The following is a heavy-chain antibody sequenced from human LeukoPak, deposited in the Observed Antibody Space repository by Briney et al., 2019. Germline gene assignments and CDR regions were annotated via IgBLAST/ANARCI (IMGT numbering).Heavy chain of an antibody. CDR2: IYYSGST. D-gene: IGHD3-10*01. Sequence: PSETLSLTCTVSGGSISSSSYYWGWIRQPPGKGLEWIGSIYYSGSTYYNPSLKSRVTISVDTSKNQFSLKLSSVTAADTAVYYCARQRLLWFGELLYYFDYWGQGTLVTVSS. J-gene: IGHJ4*02. V-gene: IGHV4-39*01. CDR1: GGSISSSSYY. CDR3: ARQRLLWFGELLYYFDY.